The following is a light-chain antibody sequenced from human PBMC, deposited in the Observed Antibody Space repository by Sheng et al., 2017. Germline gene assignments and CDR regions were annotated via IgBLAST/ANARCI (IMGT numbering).Light chain of an antibody. CDR1: NIGGRS. J-gene: IGLJ1*01. V-gene: IGLV3-21*04. CDR3: QVWHTTTKSGV. CDR2: YNN. Sequence: SYVLTQPPSVSVAPGQTATITCGGDNIGGRSVHWYQQKPGQAPVLLIYYNNARPSGIPERFSGSNSGNTATLTITRVDSGDVADYYCQVWHTTTKSGVFGTGTEVTVL.